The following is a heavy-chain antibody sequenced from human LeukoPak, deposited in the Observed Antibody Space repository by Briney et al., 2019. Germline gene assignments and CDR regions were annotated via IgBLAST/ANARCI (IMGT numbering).Heavy chain of an antibody. Sequence: PGGSLRLSCEASGFTFSSYAMSWVRQAPGKGLQWVSSISATGGGTYYADSVKGRSTVSRDNSKNTLYLQMNSLRAEDTAVYYCAKDLGNYDILTAWGYWGQGTLVTVSS. J-gene: IGHJ4*02. D-gene: IGHD3-9*01. V-gene: IGHV3-23*01. CDR1: GFTFSSYA. CDR2: ISATGGGT. CDR3: AKDLGNYDILTAWGY.